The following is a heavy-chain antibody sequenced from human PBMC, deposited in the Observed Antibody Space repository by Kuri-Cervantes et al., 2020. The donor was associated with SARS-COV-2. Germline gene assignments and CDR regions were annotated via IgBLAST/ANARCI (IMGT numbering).Heavy chain of an antibody. CDR2: INSDGSST. J-gene: IGHJ6*03. CDR3: ARGEYCSSTSCYYYYYMDV. D-gene: IGHD2-2*01. V-gene: IGHV3-74*01. CDR1: GFTFSSYW. Sequence: GESLKISCAASGFTFSSYWMHWVRQAPGKGLVWVSRINSDGSSTSYADSVKGRFTISRDNAKNTLYLQMNSLRAEDTAVYYCARGEYCSSTSCYYYYYMDVWGKGTTVTVSS.